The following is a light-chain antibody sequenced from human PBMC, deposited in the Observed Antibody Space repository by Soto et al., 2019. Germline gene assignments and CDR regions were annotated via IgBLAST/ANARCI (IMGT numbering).Light chain of an antibody. CDR3: SAYAGTNDLGV. Sequence: QSALTQPPSASGSPGQLVTIYCTGTSSDIGIYDFVSWYQQHPGKAPKLLIYEVSKRPSGVPDRFSGSKSGNTASLTVSDLQTEDAADYYCSAYAGTNDLGVFGGGTKLTVL. CDR2: EVS. J-gene: IGLJ3*02. V-gene: IGLV2-8*01. CDR1: SSDIGIYDF.